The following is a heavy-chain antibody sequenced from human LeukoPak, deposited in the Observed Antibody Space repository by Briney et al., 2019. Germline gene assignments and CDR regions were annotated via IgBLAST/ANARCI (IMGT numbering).Heavy chain of an antibody. J-gene: IGHJ4*02. CDR1: GYSISSGYY. V-gene: IGHV4-38-2*01. Sequence: SETLSLTCAVSGYSISSGYYWGWIRQPPGKGLEWIGSIFHSGITYYNPSLKSRLTISVDTSKNQFSLKLSSVTAAGTSVYYCARRVYTSSWYFDYWGQGTLVTVSS. CDR3: ARRVYTSSWYFDY. CDR2: IFHSGIT. D-gene: IGHD6-13*01.